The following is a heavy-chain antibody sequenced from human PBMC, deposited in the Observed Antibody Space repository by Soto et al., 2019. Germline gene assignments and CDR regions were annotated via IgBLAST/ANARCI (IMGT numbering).Heavy chain of an antibody. CDR2: TSYSGRT. D-gene: IGHD3-3*01. CDR1: GVSIISYY. V-gene: IGHV4-59*08. CDR3: AIQLDDDSRGDYLDY. J-gene: IGHJ4*02. Sequence: PSETLSLTCTVSGVSIISYYWSWILQPPGKGLECIGYTSYSGRTNYNPSLKSRVTMSVDTSKNQFSLKLSSVTAADTAVYFCAIQLDDDSRGDYLDYWGQGTLVTVDS.